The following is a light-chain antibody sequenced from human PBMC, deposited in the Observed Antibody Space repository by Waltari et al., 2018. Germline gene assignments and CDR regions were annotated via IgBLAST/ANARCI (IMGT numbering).Light chain of an antibody. V-gene: IGKV4-1*01. CDR1: QTVLYSSNNKNY. J-gene: IGKJ2*01. CDR3: QQYYSFPGA. Sequence: DIVMTQSPDSLAVSLGERATINCQSSQTVLYSSNNKNYIAWYQQKPGQPPKLLISWASTRESGVPDRFGGSGSGTDFTLTISSLQAEDVAVYYCQQYYSFPGAFGQGTRLEIK. CDR2: WAS.